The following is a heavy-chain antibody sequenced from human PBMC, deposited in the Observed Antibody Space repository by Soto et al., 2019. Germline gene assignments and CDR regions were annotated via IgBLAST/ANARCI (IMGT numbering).Heavy chain of an antibody. CDR3: ARDILSGGAYPDS. CDR2: ISSSSSYI. CDR1: GFTFSSYS. V-gene: IGHV3-21*01. J-gene: IGHJ5*01. Sequence: GGSLRLSCAASGFTFSSYSMNWVRQAPGKGLEWVSSISSSSSYIYYAGSVKGRFTISRDNAKNSLFLQMNSLRADDTAVYYCARDILSGGAYPDSWGQGTKVTVSS. D-gene: IGHD3-10*01.